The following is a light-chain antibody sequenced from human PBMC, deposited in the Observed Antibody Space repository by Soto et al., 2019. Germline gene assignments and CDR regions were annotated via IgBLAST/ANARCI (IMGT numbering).Light chain of an antibody. CDR2: EVT. Sequence: QSALTQPASLSGSPGQSITISCAGTSSDIGGSKYVSWYQQHPGKAPKLIIYEVTYRPSGVSARFSGSKSGNTASLTVSGLQAEDEADYFCSSYISSTTLVVFGGGTKLTVL. V-gene: IGLV2-14*01. CDR3: SSYISSTTLVV. CDR1: SSDIGGSKY. J-gene: IGLJ2*01.